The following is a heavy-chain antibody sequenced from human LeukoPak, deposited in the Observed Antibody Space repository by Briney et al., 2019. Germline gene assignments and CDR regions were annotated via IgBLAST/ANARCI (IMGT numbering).Heavy chain of an antibody. Sequence: GRSLRLSCAASGFPFSSYGMHWVRQAPGKGLEWVAVIWYDGSNKYYADSVKGRFTISRDNSKNTLYLQMNSLRAEDTAVYYCAREDYYGSGSYYKPYGMDVWGKGTTVTVSS. V-gene: IGHV3-33*01. D-gene: IGHD3-10*01. CDR1: GFPFSSYG. J-gene: IGHJ6*04. CDR2: IWYDGSNK. CDR3: AREDYYGSGSYYKPYGMDV.